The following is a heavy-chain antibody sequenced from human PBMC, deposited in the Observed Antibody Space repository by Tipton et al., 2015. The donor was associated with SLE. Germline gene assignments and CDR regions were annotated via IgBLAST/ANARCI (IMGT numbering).Heavy chain of an antibody. D-gene: IGHD2-15*01. CDR1: GFNFRTYV. J-gene: IGHJ4*02. V-gene: IGHV3-30*03. CDR2: IADDGSYK. CDR3: AREEDITSAGAFDY. Sequence: SLRLSCAASGFNFRTYVMHWVRQAPGKGLEWVAVIADDGSYKYYADPVKGRFTISRDDSKNTLYLQMNSLRAEDTAVYYCAREEDITSAGAFDYWGQGALITVSS.